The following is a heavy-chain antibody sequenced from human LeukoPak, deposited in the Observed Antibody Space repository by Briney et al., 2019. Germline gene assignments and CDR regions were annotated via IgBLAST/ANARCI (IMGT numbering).Heavy chain of an antibody. D-gene: IGHD3-3*01. CDR3: ATFGSGYYLDY. CDR1: GYTFTSYD. J-gene: IGHJ4*02. V-gene: IGHV1-69*04. CDR2: IIPILGIA. Sequence: SVKVSCKASGYTFTSYDINWVRQAPGQGLEWMGRIIPILGIANYAQKFQGRVTITADKSTSTAYMELSSLRSEDTAVYYCATFGSGYYLDYWGQGTLVTVSS.